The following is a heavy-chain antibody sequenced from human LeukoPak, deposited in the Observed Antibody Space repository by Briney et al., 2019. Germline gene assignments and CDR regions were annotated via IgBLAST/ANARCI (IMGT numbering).Heavy chain of an antibody. CDR3: ARVYEWLRFGYYFDY. CDR2: INHSGST. J-gene: IGHJ4*02. V-gene: IGHV4-34*01. CDR1: GGSFSGYY. D-gene: IGHD5-12*01. Sequence: SETLSLTCAVYGGSFSGYYWSWIRQPPGKGLEWIGEINHSGSTNYNPSLKSRVTISVDTSKNQFSLKLSSVTAADTAVYYCARVYEWLRFGYYFDYWGQGTLVTVSS.